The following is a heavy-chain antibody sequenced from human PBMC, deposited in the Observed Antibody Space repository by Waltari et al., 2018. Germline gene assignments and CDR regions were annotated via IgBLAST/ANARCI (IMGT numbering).Heavy chain of an antibody. Sequence: QVQLQESGPGLVKPSETLSLTCAVSGYSISSGYYWGWIRQPPGKGLEWIGSIYHSGSTYYNPSLKSRVTISVDTSKNQFSLKLSSVTAADTAVYYCARERVLGPITIFGVAGAFDIWGQGTMVTVSS. CDR1: GYSISSGYY. D-gene: IGHD3-3*01. V-gene: IGHV4-38-2*02. CDR3: ARERVLGPITIFGVAGAFDI. J-gene: IGHJ3*02. CDR2: IYHSGST.